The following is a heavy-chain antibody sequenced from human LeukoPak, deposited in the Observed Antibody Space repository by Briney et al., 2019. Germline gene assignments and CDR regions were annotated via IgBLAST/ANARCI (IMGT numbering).Heavy chain of an antibody. CDR2: INHSGST. Sequence: SETLSLTCAAYGGSFSGYYWSWIRQPPGKGLEWIGEINHSGSTNYNSSLKSRVTISVDTSKNQFSLKLSSVTAADTAVYYCARAPTTVTTKGLGYYYYYGMDVWGKGTTVTVSS. D-gene: IGHD4-17*01. J-gene: IGHJ6*04. V-gene: IGHV4-34*01. CDR3: ARAPTTVTTKGLGYYYYYGMDV. CDR1: GGSFSGYY.